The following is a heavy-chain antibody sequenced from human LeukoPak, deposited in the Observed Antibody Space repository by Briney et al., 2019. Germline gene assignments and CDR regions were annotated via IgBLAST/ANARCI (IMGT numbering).Heavy chain of an antibody. CDR3: ASSTYSGSHWDAFDI. CDR2: IDSYGSST. D-gene: IGHD1-26*01. V-gene: IGHV3-74*01. CDR1: GFTFSSCW. J-gene: IGHJ3*02. Sequence: GGSLRLSCAASGFTFSSCWMHWVRQAPGKGLVWVSRIDSYGSSTSFADSVKGRFTISRDNAKNTLYLQMNSLRAEDTAVYYCASSTYSGSHWDAFDIWGQGTMVTVSS.